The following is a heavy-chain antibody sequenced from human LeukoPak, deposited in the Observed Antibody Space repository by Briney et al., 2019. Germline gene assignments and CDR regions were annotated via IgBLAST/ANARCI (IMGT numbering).Heavy chain of an antibody. Sequence: PGGSLRLSCAASGFTFSDYYMSWIRQAPGKGLEWVSYISSSGSTIYHADSVKGRFTISRDNAKNSLYLQMNSLRAEDTAVYYCARNGVYYYYYMDVWGKGTTVTVSS. CDR1: GFTFSDYY. CDR2: ISSSGSTI. J-gene: IGHJ6*03. D-gene: IGHD3-10*01. CDR3: ARNGVYYYYYMDV. V-gene: IGHV3-11*01.